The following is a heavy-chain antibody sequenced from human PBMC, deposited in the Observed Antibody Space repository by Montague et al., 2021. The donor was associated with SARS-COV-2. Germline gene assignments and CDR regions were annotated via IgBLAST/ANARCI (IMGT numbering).Heavy chain of an antibody. CDR2: IYYTGST. CDR3: ARRSRNGIFDY. Sequence: SETLSLTCNVSGGSISSYYWGWIRQPPGKALECIGYIYYTGSTNYYPSLKSRVTMSVDMSKSQFSLKLSSVTATDTAVYYCARRSRNGIFDYWSQGTLVTVSS. V-gene: IGHV4-59*08. J-gene: IGHJ4*02. D-gene: IGHD1-1*01. CDR1: GGSISSYY.